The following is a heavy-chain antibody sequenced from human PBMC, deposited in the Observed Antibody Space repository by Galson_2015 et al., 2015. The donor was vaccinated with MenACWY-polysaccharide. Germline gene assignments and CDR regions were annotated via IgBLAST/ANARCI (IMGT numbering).Heavy chain of an antibody. CDR2: IYDRGST. Sequence: SETLSLTCPVSVGSISGYYWNWIRQPPGRGLEWLGYIYDRGSTKYNPSLKSRITISADTSKNQFSLKLNSVTAADTAVDCGARGGGVTFGGVRWFAPWGQGTLVTVSA. CDR3: ARGGGVTFGGVRWFAP. J-gene: IGHJ5*02. V-gene: IGHV4-59*01. D-gene: IGHD3-16*01. CDR1: VGSISGYY.